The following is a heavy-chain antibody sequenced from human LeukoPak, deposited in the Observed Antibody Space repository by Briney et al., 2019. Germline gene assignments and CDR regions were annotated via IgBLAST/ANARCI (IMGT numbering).Heavy chain of an antibody. V-gene: IGHV3-11*01. Sequence: GGSLRLSCAASGFTFSDYYMSWIRQAPGKGLEWVSYISSSGSTIYYADSVKGRFTIPRDNAKNSLYLQMNSLRAEDTAVYYCARNEYYYDSSGSGLWGQGTLVTVSS. CDR2: ISSSGSTI. CDR1: GFTFSDYY. J-gene: IGHJ4*02. D-gene: IGHD3-22*01. CDR3: ARNEYYYDSSGSGL.